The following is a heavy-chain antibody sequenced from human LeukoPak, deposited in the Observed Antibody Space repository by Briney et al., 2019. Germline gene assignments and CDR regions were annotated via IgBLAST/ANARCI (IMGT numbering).Heavy chain of an antibody. V-gene: IGHV3-48*03. J-gene: IGHJ6*02. Sequence: PGGSLRLYCAASGFTFSSYEMNWVRQAPGKGLEWVSYISSSGSTIYYAHSVKGRFTISRDNAKNSLYLQMNSLRAEDTAVYYCARAPRAYYYYGMDVWGQGTTVTVSS. CDR3: ARAPRAYYYYGMDV. CDR2: ISSSGSTI. CDR1: GFTFSSYE.